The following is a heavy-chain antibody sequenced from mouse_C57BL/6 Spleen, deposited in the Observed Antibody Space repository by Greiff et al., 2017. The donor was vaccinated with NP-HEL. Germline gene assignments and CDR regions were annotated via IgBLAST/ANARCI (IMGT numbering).Heavy chain of an antibody. V-gene: IGHV1-59*01. CDR2: IDPSDSYT. CDR1: GYTFTSYW. Sequence: VKLQQPGAELVRPGTSVKLSCKASGYTFTSYWMHWVKQRPGQGLEWIGVIDPSDSYTNYNQKFKGKATLTVDTSSSTAYMQLSSLTSEDSAVYYCARGDYYGSRDAMDYWGQGTSVTVSS. D-gene: IGHD1-1*01. CDR3: ARGDYYGSRDAMDY. J-gene: IGHJ4*01.